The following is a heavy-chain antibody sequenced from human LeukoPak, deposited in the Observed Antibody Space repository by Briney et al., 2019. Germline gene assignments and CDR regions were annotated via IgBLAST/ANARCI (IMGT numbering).Heavy chain of an antibody. CDR2: IYYSGST. J-gene: IGHJ4*02. V-gene: IGHV4-39*07. Sequence: SETLSLTCTVSGGSISSSSYYWGWIRQPPGKGLEWIGSIYYSGSTYYNPSLKSRVTISVDTSKNQFSLKLSSVTAADTAVYYCARGKHSFDYWGQGTLVTVSS. CDR1: GGSISSSSYY. CDR3: ARGKHSFDY.